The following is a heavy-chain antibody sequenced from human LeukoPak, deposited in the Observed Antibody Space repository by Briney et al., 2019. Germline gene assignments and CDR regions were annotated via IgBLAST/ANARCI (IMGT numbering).Heavy chain of an antibody. CDR3: ARGLFLSGYLDAFDI. CDR1: GFTVSNKY. CDR2: IYSDGRT. D-gene: IGHD3-22*01. Sequence: GGSLRLPCAASGFTVSNKYMRWVGQAPGKGLEWVSLIYSDGRTYYTESVKGRCTISRDNSKNTLYLQMNSLRVEDTAVYYCARGLFLSGYLDAFDIWGQGTVVTVSS. V-gene: IGHV3-53*01. J-gene: IGHJ3*02.